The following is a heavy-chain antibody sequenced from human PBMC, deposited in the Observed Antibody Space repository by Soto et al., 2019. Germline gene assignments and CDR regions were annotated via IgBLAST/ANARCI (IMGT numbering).Heavy chain of an antibody. D-gene: IGHD3-3*01. Sequence: QVQLVQSGAEVKTPGSSVKVSCKASGDTFSSYAISWVRQAPGQGLEWMGGIIPIFGTANYAQKFQGRVTITADESTRTAYMELSSLRSEDTAVYYCARDSGTVLGVVIPQNGMDVWGQGTTVTVSS. CDR1: GDTFSSYA. V-gene: IGHV1-69*01. J-gene: IGHJ6*02. CDR3: ARDSGTVLGVVIPQNGMDV. CDR2: IIPIFGTA.